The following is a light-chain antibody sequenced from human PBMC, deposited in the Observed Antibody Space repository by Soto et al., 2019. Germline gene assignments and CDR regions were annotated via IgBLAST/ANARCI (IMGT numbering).Light chain of an antibody. CDR2: EVT. Sequence: QSALTQPPSASGSPGQSVTVSCTGTSSDIGGYYYVSWYQQHPGKALKLIIYEVTKRPSGVPDRFSGSKSGNTASLTVSGLQAEDEADYYCSSYAGSNNFVFGAGTKLTVL. J-gene: IGLJ1*01. CDR1: SSDIGGYYY. CDR3: SSYAGSNNFV. V-gene: IGLV2-8*01.